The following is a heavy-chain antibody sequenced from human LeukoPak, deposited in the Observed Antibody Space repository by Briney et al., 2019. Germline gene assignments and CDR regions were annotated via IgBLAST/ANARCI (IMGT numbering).Heavy chain of an antibody. D-gene: IGHD4-17*01. CDR2: INTNTGNP. Sequence: ASVKVSCKASGYTFNIYAMRWMRQAPGQGLERMGWINTNTGNPTYAQGFTGRFVFSLDTSVSTAYLQINSLKAEDTAVYYCARDRGYGDYGNDYWGQGTLVTVSS. V-gene: IGHV7-4-1*02. CDR1: GYTFNIYA. J-gene: IGHJ4*02. CDR3: ARDRGYGDYGNDY.